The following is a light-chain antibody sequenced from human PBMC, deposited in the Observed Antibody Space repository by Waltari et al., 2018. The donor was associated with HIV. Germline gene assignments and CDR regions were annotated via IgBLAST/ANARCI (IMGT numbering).Light chain of an antibody. CDR1: TSDLWSYYL. J-gene: IGLJ1*01. CDR2: EGS. Sequence: QSALTQPASVSGSPRQSTTIPCTRTTSDLWSYYLVRWYQQHPGKAPKLMIYEGSKRPSGVSNRCSGSKSGNTASLTIAGLQAEDEADYYCCSYAGSNTFVFGTGTKVTVL. V-gene: IGLV2-23*03. CDR3: CSYAGSNTFV.